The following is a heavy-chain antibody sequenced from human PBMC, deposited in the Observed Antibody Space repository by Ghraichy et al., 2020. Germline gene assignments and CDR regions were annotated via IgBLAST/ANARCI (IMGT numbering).Heavy chain of an antibody. D-gene: IGHD3-16*02. CDR2: IRSKANSYAT. J-gene: IGHJ4*02. CDR1: GFTFSGSA. Sequence: GGSLRLSCAASGFTFSGSAMHWVRQASGKGLEWVGRIRSKANSYATAYAASVKGRFTISRDDSKNTAYLQMNSLKTEDTAVYYCTRLGPDLIRLGELSPPDYWGQGTLVTVSS. CDR3: TRLGPDLIRLGELSPPDY. V-gene: IGHV3-73*01.